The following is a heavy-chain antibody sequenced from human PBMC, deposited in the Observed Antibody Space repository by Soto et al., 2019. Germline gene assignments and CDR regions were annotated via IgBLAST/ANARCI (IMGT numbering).Heavy chain of an antibody. J-gene: IGHJ4*02. V-gene: IGHV4-59*01. D-gene: IGHD1-1*01. CDR2: IFYSGGT. CDR3: ARLQLVQKVIDY. Sequence: PSETLSLTCTVSGDSISTYYWSWIRQPPGKGLRWIGYIFYSGGTAYNPSLKSRVTISLDMSKKQISLKLSSVTTADTATYFCARLQLVQKVIDYWGQGTLVTVSS. CDR1: GDSISTYY.